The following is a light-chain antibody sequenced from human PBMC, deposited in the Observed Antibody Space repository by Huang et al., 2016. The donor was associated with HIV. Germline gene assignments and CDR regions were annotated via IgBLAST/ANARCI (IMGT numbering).Light chain of an antibody. CDR2: DAS. CDR3: QQYENLPWT. J-gene: IGKJ1*01. Sequence: DIQMTQSPSSLSAFVGDRVTITCQASQDLNNYLNWYQQKPGKAPKLLIYDASNLETWVPSRFSGIGSGTYFTFTINSLQPEDIGTYYCQQYENLPWTFGQGTKVEIK. CDR1: QDLNNY. V-gene: IGKV1-33*01.